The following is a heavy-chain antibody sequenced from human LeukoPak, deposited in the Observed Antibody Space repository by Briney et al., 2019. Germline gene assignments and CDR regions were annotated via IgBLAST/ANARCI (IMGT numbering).Heavy chain of an antibody. CDR1: GFTFSSYG. Sequence: GGSLRLSCAASGFTFSSYGMHWVRQAPGKGLEWVAVISYDGSNKYYADSVKGRFTISRDNSKNTLYLQMNSLRAEDTAVYYCARTYYYDSSGYYGYWGQGTLVTVSS. J-gene: IGHJ4*02. CDR2: ISYDGSNK. D-gene: IGHD3-22*01. V-gene: IGHV3-30*03. CDR3: ARTYYYDSSGYYGY.